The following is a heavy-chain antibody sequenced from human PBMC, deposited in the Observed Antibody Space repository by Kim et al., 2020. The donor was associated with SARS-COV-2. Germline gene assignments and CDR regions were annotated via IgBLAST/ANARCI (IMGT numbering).Heavy chain of an antibody. V-gene: IGHV4-4*06. CDR3: ARDWQVAVAARLVWFDP. Sequence: LKRRVTMSVDTSKNQFSLKLSSVTAADTAVYYCARDWQVAVAARLVWFDPWGQGTLVTVSS. D-gene: IGHD6-6*01. J-gene: IGHJ5*02.